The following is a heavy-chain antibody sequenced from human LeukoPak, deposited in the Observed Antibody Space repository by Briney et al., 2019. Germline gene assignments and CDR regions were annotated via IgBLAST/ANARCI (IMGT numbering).Heavy chain of an antibody. Sequence: SVKVSCKASGYTFTTYGLSWVRQAPGQGLEWMGGIIPIFGTANYAQKFQGRVTITADESTSTAYMELSSLRSEDTAVYYCARVGGYCSGGSCYSFFLSWFDPWGQGTLVTVSS. V-gene: IGHV1-69*13. CDR2: IIPIFGTA. J-gene: IGHJ5*02. D-gene: IGHD2-15*01. CDR3: ARVGGYCSGGSCYSFFLSWFDP. CDR1: GYTFTTYG.